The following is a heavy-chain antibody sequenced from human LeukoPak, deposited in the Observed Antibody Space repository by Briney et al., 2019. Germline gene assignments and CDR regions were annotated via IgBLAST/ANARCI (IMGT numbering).Heavy chain of an antibody. J-gene: IGHJ4*02. V-gene: IGHV1-2*04. CDR1: GYTFTGYY. CDR3: ARGYDILTGYYSMDY. CDR2: INPNSGGT. D-gene: IGHD3-9*01. Sequence: GASVKVSCKASGYTFTGYYMHWVRQAPGQGLEWMGWINPNSGGTNYAQKFQGWVTMTRDTSISTAYMELSRLRSDDTAVYYCARGYDILTGYYSMDYWGQGTLVTVSS.